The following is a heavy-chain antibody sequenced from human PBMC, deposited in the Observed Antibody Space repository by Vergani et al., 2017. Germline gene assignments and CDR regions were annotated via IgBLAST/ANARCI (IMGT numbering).Heavy chain of an antibody. V-gene: IGHV4-34*01. CDR2: SYYSGST. Sequence: QVQLQQWGAGLLKPSETLSLTCAVYGGSFSGYYWSWIRQPPGKGLEWIGYSYYSGSTYYNPSLKSRVTISVDTSKNQFSLKLSSVTAADTAVYYCARAQRITMIVVVESSGYYFDYWGQGTLVTVSS. CDR3: ARAQRITMIVVVESSGYYFDY. CDR1: GGSFSGYY. J-gene: IGHJ4*02. D-gene: IGHD3-22*01.